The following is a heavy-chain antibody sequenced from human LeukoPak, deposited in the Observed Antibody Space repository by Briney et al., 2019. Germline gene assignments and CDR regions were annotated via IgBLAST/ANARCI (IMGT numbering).Heavy chain of an antibody. CDR3: ARDRQCGY. Sequence: GASVKVSCKASGYTFTSYGISSVRQAPGQGLEWMGWISAYNGNTNYAPKFQGRVTMTTDPPTSTAYMELRSLRSDDTAVYYCARDRQCGYWGQGTLVTVSS. D-gene: IGHD2-21*01. CDR1: GYTFTSYG. V-gene: IGHV1-18*01. J-gene: IGHJ4*02. CDR2: ISAYNGNT.